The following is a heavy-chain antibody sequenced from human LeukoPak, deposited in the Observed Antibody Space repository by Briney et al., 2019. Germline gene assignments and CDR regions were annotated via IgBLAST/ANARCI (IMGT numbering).Heavy chain of an antibody. V-gene: IGHV3-30*02. D-gene: IGHD3-3*01. CDR2: IRYDGSNK. CDR1: GFTFSSYG. CDR3: AKVESYDFWSGYYPFDY. Sequence: GGSLRLSCAASGFTFSSYGMHWVRQAPGKGLGWVAFIRYDGSNKYYADSVTGRFTISRDNSKNTLYLQMNSLRAEDTAVYYCAKVESYDFWSGYYPFDYWGQGTLVTVSS. J-gene: IGHJ4*02.